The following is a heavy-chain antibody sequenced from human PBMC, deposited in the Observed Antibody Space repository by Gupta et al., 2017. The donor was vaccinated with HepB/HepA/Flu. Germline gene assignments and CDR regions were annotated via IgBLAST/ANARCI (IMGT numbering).Heavy chain of an antibody. D-gene: IGHD3-22*01. Sequence: QVQLQESGPGLVKPSETLSLTCNASAGSLTTIRYYWNWIRQHPGKGLEWIGHIYHSGRTSYNPSLKSRVTMSIDTSQNQFSLKVTSVTAADTAIYYCAKGGMGTRGYFDYWGQGNLVTVSS. CDR1: AGSLTTIRYY. CDR3: AKGGMGTRGYFDY. CDR2: IYHSGRT. V-gene: IGHV4-31*03. J-gene: IGHJ4*02.